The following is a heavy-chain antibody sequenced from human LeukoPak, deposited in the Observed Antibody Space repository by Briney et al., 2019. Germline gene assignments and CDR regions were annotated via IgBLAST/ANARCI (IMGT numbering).Heavy chain of an antibody. J-gene: IGHJ4*02. CDR1: GFSVRSYW. D-gene: IGHD6-13*01. CDR2: IHQNGGTE. Sequence: PGGSLRLSCAASGFSVRSYWMSWVRQAPGEGLEWVACIHQNGGTEYYVDSVKGRFAISRDNTKNSLYLQMSSLTVEDTAVYYCARDLSSRDAYWGQGTLVTVSS. V-gene: IGHV3-7*03. CDR3: ARDLSSRDAY.